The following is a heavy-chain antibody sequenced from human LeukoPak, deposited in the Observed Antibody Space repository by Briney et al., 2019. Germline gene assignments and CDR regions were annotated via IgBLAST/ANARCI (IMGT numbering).Heavy chain of an antibody. V-gene: IGHV4-34*09. CDR3: ARSGSGSYNYFDY. D-gene: IGHD3-10*01. Sequence: SETLSLTCAVYGGSFSGYYWSWIRQPPGKGLEWIGYIYYSGSTYYNPSFKSRVTISVDTSKNQFSLKLSSVTAADTAVYYCARSGSGSYNYFDYWGQGTLVTVSS. CDR2: IYYSGST. J-gene: IGHJ4*02. CDR1: GGSFSGYY.